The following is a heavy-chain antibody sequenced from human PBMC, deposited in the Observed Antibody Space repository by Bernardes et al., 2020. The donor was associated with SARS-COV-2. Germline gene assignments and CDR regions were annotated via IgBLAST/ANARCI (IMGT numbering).Heavy chain of an antibody. CDR2: INAGNGNT. V-gene: IGHV1-3*01. CDR3: ARDRKYYDILTGLDLYGMDV. J-gene: IGHJ6*02. D-gene: IGHD3-9*01. CDR1: GYTFTSYA. Sequence: ASVKVSCKASGYTFTSYAMHWVRQAPGQRLEWMGWINAGNGNTKYSQKFQGRVTITRDTSASTAYMELSSLRSEDTAVYYCARDRKYYDILTGLDLYGMDVWGQGTTVTVSS.